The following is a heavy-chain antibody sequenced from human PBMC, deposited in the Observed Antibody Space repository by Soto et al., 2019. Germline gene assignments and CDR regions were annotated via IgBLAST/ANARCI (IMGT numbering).Heavy chain of an antibody. CDR1: GFTFSSYG. J-gene: IGHJ5*02. D-gene: IGHD3-10*01. Sequence: QVQLVESGGGVVQPGRSLRLSCAASGFTFSSYGMHWVRQAPGKGLEWVAGISFDGTNKYSADSVRGRFTISRDNSKNTLYLQMNSLRDEDTAVYYCAKDVWVGELWVHWFDLWGQGTLVTVSS. V-gene: IGHV3-30*18. CDR3: AKDVWVGELWVHWFDL. CDR2: ISFDGTNK.